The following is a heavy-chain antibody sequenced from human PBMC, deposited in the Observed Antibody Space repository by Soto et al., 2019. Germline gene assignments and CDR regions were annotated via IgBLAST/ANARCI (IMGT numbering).Heavy chain of an antibody. V-gene: IGHV3-30*18. Sequence: GGSLRLSCAASGFTFSSYGMHWVRQAPGKGLEWVAVISYDGSNKYYADSVKGRFTISRDNSKNTLYLQMNSLRAEDTAVYYCAKDSDYDFWSDYYYYMDVWGKGTTVTVSS. J-gene: IGHJ6*03. CDR2: ISYDGSNK. CDR3: AKDSDYDFWSDYYYYMDV. D-gene: IGHD3-3*01. CDR1: GFTFSSYG.